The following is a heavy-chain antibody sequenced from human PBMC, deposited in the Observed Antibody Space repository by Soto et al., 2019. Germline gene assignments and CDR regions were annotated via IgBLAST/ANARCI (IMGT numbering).Heavy chain of an antibody. V-gene: IGHV3-11*01. J-gene: IGHJ6*03. CDR3: ARAFYGSGGYNYYYYMDV. CDR1: GFTFSDYY. Sequence: GGSLRLSCAASGFTFSDYYMSWIRQAPGKGLEWLSYISGSGSTIYYADSVKGRFTISRDNAKKSLYLQMNSLRAEDTAVYYCARAFYGSGGYNYYYYMDVWGKGTTVTVSS. CDR2: ISGSGSTI. D-gene: IGHD3-10*01.